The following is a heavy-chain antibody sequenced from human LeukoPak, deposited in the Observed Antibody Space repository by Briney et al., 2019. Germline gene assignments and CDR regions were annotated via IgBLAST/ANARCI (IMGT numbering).Heavy chain of an antibody. CDR3: AKPYPEPGIAVSGAFDI. Sequence: GGSLRPSCAASGFTFDDYAMHWVRQAPGKGLEWVSGISWNSGSIGYADSVKGRFTISRDNAKNSLYLQMNSLRAEDTALYYCAKPYPEPGIAVSGAFDIWGQGTMVTVSS. J-gene: IGHJ3*02. V-gene: IGHV3-9*01. CDR2: ISWNSGSI. D-gene: IGHD6-19*01. CDR1: GFTFDDYA.